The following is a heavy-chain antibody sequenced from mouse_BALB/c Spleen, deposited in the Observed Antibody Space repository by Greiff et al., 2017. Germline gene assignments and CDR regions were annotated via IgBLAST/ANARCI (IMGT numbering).Heavy chain of an antibody. J-gene: IGHJ3*01. D-gene: IGHD2-10*01. CDR1: GYSITSDYA. CDR2: ISYSGST. CDR3: ARAAYYGNAWFAY. V-gene: IGHV3-2*02. Sequence: VQLKESGPGLVKPSQSLSLTCTVTGYSITSDYAWNWIRQFPGNILEWMGYISYSGSTSYNPSLKSRISVTRDTSKNQFFLQLNSVTTEDTATYYCARAAYYGNAWFAYWGQGTLVTDSA.